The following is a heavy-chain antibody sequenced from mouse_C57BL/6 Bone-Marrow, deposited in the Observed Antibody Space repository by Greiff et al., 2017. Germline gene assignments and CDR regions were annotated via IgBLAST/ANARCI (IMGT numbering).Heavy chain of an antibody. D-gene: IGHD1-1*01. CDR3: ARHRDCGSSSWFAY. CDR1: GFTFSSYG. CDR2: ISSGGSYT. J-gene: IGHJ3*01. Sequence: EVQLQESGGDLVKPGGSLKLSCAASGFTFSSYGMSWVRQTPDKRLEWVATISSGGSYTYYPDSVKGRFTISRDNAKNTLYLQMSSLKAEDTAMYYCARHRDCGSSSWFAYWGQGTLVTVSA. V-gene: IGHV5-6*01.